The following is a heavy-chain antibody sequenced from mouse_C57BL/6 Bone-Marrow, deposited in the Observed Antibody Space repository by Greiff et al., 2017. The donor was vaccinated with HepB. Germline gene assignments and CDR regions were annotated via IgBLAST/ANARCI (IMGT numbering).Heavy chain of an antibody. CDR3: AKRGDFYRGTWYFDV. V-gene: IGHV2-9*01. CDR1: GFSLTSYG. Sequence: QVQLKESGPGLVAPSQILSITCTVSGFSLTSYGIDWVRQPPGKGLEWLGVIWGGGSTNYNSALMSRLSISKDNSKSQVFLKMNSLQTDDTAMYYCAKRGDFYRGTWYFDVWGTGTTVTVSS. D-gene: IGHD2-1*01. J-gene: IGHJ1*03. CDR2: IWGGGST.